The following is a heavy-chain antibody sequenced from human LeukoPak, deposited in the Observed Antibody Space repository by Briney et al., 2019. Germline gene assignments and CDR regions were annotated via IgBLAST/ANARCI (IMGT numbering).Heavy chain of an antibody. Sequence: SETLSLTCAVYGGSFSGYYWSWIRQPPGKGLEWIGEINHSGSTSYNPSLKSRVTISVDTSKNQFSLKLSSVTAADTAVYYCARFCSGGSCYRRYFDYWGQGTLVTVSS. D-gene: IGHD2-15*01. V-gene: IGHV4-34*01. CDR3: ARFCSGGSCYRRYFDY. CDR1: GGSFSGYY. J-gene: IGHJ4*02. CDR2: INHSGST.